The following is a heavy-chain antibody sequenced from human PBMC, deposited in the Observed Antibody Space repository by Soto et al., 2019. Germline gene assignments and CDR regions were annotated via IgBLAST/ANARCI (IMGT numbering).Heavy chain of an antibody. Sequence: QVQLVQSGAEVKKPGSSVKVSCKASGGTFSSYTISWVRQAPGQGLEWMGRIIPILGIANYAQKFQGRVTNTADKSTSTAYMELSSLRSEDTAVYYCARGAAGTSGDYYYYYYMDVWGKGTTVTVSS. CDR2: IIPILGIA. CDR3: ARGAAGTSGDYYYYYYMDV. J-gene: IGHJ6*03. CDR1: GGTFSSYT. D-gene: IGHD6-13*01. V-gene: IGHV1-69*02.